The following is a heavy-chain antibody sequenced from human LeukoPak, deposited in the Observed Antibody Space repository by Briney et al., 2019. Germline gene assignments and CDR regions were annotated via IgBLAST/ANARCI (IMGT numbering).Heavy chain of an antibody. CDR1: GFTFSSYW. D-gene: IGHD6-19*01. V-gene: IGHV3-74*01. CDR2: INSEGSST. CDR3: AGGRDSSGWYLIDY. J-gene: IGHJ4*02. Sequence: GGSLRLSXAASGFTFSSYWMHWVRQAPGKGLVWVSRINSEGSSTTYADSVKGRFTISRDNAKSTLYLQMNSLRAEDTAVYYCAGGRDSSGWYLIDYWGQGTLVTVSS.